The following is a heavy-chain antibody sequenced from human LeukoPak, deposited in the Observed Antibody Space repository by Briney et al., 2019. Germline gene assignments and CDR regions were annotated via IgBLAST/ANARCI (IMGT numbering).Heavy chain of an antibody. CDR2: VRNDGSNE. CDR1: GFVLSDYG. V-gene: IGHV3-30*02. CDR3: AKESDSGYHSEGPKN. J-gene: IGHJ4*02. D-gene: IGHD5-12*01. Sequence: GGSLRLSCPASGFVLSDYGMHWVRQAPGKGLAWVAFVRNDGSNEYYVGSVKGRFTISRDKSKNTLYLQMNSLRVEDTAVYSCAKESDSGYHSEGPKNWGLGTLVTVSS.